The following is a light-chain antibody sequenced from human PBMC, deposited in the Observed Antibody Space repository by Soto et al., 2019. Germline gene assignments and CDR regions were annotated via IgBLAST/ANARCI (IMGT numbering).Light chain of an antibody. J-gene: IGKJ1*01. V-gene: IGKV3-15*01. CDR3: QQYRSWPRT. CDR1: QSINRH. Sequence: EIVLTQSPATLSLSPGERATLSCRASQSINRHLAWYRQKPGQAPRLLIYGASTRATDMPGTFSGRGSGTEFTLTITSLRPEDFGVYYCQQYRSWPRTFGQGTKVDIK. CDR2: GAS.